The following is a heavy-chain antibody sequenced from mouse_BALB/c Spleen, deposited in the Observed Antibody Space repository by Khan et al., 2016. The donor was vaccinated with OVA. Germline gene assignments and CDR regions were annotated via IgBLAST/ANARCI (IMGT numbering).Heavy chain of an antibody. V-gene: IGHV3-2*02. D-gene: IGHD1-1*01. CDR1: GYSITSGYA. Sequence: EVELVESGPGLVKPSQSLSLTCTVTGYSITSGYAWNWIRQFPGNKLEWMGYISYSGVTSYTPSLKSRISITRDTSKNQFFLQLNSVTTEDTATYYGARWNYYGYYFDYWGQGTTLTVSS. J-gene: IGHJ2*01. CDR2: ISYSGVT. CDR3: ARWNYYGYYFDY.